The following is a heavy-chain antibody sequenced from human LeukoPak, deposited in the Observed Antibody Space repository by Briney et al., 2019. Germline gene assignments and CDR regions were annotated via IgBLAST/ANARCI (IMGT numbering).Heavy chain of an antibody. Sequence: GVSLNISCKGSGYSFPSYWIGWVRQMPGKGLEWMGIIYPGDSDTRYSPSFQGQVTISADKSISTAYLQWSSLKASDTAMYYCARQIWFGAYYDGMDVWGQGTTVTVSS. CDR3: ARQIWFGAYYDGMDV. CDR2: IYPGDSDT. V-gene: IGHV5-51*01. J-gene: IGHJ6*02. CDR1: GYSFPSYW. D-gene: IGHD3-10*01.